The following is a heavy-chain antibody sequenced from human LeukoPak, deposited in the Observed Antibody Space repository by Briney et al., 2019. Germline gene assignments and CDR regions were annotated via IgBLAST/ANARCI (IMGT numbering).Heavy chain of an antibody. CDR2: IKTDGSST. CDR3: TRAPYHGDYVSWA. Sequence: GRSLRLSCAASGFTLSSYWMHWVRQAPGKGLVWVSRIKTDGSSTNYADFVKGRFTISRDNAKNTVYLQMNGLRVDDTAVYYCTRAPYHGDYVSWAWGQGTLVTVSS. V-gene: IGHV3-74*01. D-gene: IGHD4-17*01. CDR1: GFTLSSYW. J-gene: IGHJ4*02.